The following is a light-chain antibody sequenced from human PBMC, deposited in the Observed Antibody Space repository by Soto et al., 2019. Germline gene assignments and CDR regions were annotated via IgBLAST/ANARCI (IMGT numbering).Light chain of an antibody. CDR3: TSYTSSTPFYV. CDR1: SSDFGGYNY. V-gene: IGLV2-14*01. Sequence: QSVLAQPASVSGSPGQSITISCTGTSSDFGGYNYVSWYQQHPGKAPQLMIYDVCNRPSGVSNRFSGSKSGDTASLTISGLQAEDEADYYCTSYTSSTPFYVFGTGTKVTVL. CDR2: DVC. J-gene: IGLJ1*01.